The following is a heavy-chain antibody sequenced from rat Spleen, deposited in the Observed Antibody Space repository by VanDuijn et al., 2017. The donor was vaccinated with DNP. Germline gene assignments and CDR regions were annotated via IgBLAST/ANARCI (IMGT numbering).Heavy chain of an antibody. CDR1: GFIFSHSD. CDR3: ARGSTSIYWYFDF. Sequence: EVQVVESGGGLVQPGRSMTVSCAASGFIFSHSDMAWVRQAPTKGLEWVASISPRGSRTYYPDSMKGRFTISRDDAKSSLYLQMNSLKSEDTATYYCARGSTSIYWYFDFWGPGTMVTVSS. V-gene: IGHV5-25*01. J-gene: IGHJ1*01. D-gene: IGHD3-1*01. CDR2: ISPRGSRT.